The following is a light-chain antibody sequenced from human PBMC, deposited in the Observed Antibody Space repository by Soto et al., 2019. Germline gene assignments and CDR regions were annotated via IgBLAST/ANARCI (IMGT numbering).Light chain of an antibody. Sequence: DIQMTQSPSTLSASVGDRVTITCRASQTISSWLAWYQQKPGKAPNLLIYKSSSLQSGIPSRFSGSGSGTEFTLTISSLQTDDFATYYCQQYNSYPYTFGQGTKLEI. J-gene: IGKJ2*01. CDR1: QTISSW. CDR3: QQYNSYPYT. CDR2: KSS. V-gene: IGKV1-5*03.